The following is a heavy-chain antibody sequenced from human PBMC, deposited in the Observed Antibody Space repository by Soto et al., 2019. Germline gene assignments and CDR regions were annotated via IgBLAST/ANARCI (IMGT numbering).Heavy chain of an antibody. Sequence: QVQLVQSGAEVKKPGSSVKVSCKASGGTFSSYAISWVRQAPVQGLEWMGGIIPIFGTANYAQKFQGRVTITADESTSTAYMDLSSLRSEDTAVYYCAREVVVAATGWFDPWGQGTLVTVSS. CDR2: IIPIFGTA. D-gene: IGHD2-15*01. CDR3: AREVVVAATGWFDP. V-gene: IGHV1-69*12. J-gene: IGHJ5*02. CDR1: GGTFSSYA.